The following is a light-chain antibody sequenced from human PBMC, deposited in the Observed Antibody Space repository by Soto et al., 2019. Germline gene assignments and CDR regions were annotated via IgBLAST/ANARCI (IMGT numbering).Light chain of an antibody. V-gene: IGLV2-23*01. CDR1: SSDVGSYNL. Sequence: ALTQPASVSGSPGQSITISCTGTSSDVGSYNLVSWYQQHPGKAPKLMIYEGSKRPSGVSNRFSGSKSGNTASLTISGLQAEDEADYYFCSYAGSSIYVVFGGGTKLTVL. J-gene: IGLJ2*01. CDR3: CSYAGSSIYVV. CDR2: EGS.